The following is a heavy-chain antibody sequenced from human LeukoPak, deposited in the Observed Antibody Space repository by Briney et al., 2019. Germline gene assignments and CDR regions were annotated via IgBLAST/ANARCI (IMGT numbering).Heavy chain of an antibody. CDR1: GGSFSVYY. V-gene: IGHV4-34*01. D-gene: IGHD2-2*01. CDR2: INHSGST. Sequence: SETLSLTCAVYGGSFSVYYWSWIRQPPGKGLEWIGEINHSGSTNYNPSLKSRVTISVDTSKNQSSLKLSSVTAADTAVYYCARGRSRGYCSSTRCYAWVYWGQGTLVTVSS. J-gene: IGHJ4*02. CDR3: ARGRSRGYCSSTRCYAWVY.